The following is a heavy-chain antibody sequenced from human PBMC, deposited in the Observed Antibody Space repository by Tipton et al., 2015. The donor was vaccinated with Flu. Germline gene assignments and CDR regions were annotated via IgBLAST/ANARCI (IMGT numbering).Heavy chain of an antibody. CDR2: IWSDGSNK. CDR1: GFTFSSYD. D-gene: IGHD2-2*01. V-gene: IGHV3-33*01. Sequence: QLVQSGGGVVQPGRSLRLSCAASGFTFSSYDMHWVRQAPGKGLEWVTVIWSDGSNKYYEDSVKGRFTISRDNSKNTLYLQMSSLRAEDTAVYYCARDPSLGMPDYFDYWGQGILVTASS. J-gene: IGHJ4*02. CDR3: ARDPSLGMPDYFDY.